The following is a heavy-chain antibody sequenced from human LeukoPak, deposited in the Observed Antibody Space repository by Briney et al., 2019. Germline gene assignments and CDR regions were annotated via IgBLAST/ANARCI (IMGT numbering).Heavy chain of an antibody. J-gene: IGHJ4*02. D-gene: IGHD6-19*01. CDR1: GFTFSDHF. CDR2: SRNKAKSYTT. V-gene: IGHV3-72*01. CDR3: VRVGSVAGSDYLDY. Sequence: GGSLRLSCAVSGFTFSDHFLDWVRQAPGKGLEWVGRSRNKAKSYTTEYAASVKGRFTISRDDSKNSLYLQMNSLKTEDTAVYYCVRVGSVAGSDYLDYWGQGALVTVSS.